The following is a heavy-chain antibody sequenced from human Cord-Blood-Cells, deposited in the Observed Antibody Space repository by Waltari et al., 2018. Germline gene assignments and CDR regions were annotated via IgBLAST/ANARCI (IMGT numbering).Heavy chain of an antibody. V-gene: IGHV4-34*01. CDR1: GGSFSGSY. Sequence: QVQLQQWGAGLLKPSETLYLTCAVYGGSFSGSYWSWTGQPPGTGLEWIGEINHSGSTNYTPSLKSRVTISVDTSKNQFSLKLSSVTAADTAVYYCARLPWGYCSSTSCYDAFDIWGQGTMVTVSS. D-gene: IGHD2-2*01. CDR3: ARLPWGYCSSTSCYDAFDI. J-gene: IGHJ3*02. CDR2: INHSGST.